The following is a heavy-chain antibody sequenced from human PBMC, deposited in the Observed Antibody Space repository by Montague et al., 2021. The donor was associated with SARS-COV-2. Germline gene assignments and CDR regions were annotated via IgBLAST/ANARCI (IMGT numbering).Heavy chain of an antibody. CDR3: ARERFSFSLTRGTTWFDP. D-gene: IGHD3-3*01. CDR2: INHSGST. Sequence: SETLSLTCAVYGGSFSGYYWSWIRQPPGKGLEWIGEINHSGSTNYNPSLKRRATISVDTSKNQFSLKLIPVTAADTAVYYCARERFSFSLTRGTTWFDPWGQGTLVTVSS. J-gene: IGHJ5*02. CDR1: GGSFSGYY. V-gene: IGHV4-34*01.